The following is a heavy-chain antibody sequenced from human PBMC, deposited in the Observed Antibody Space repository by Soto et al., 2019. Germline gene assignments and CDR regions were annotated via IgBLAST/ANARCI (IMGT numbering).Heavy chain of an antibody. CDR1: GGSVSSGSYY. CDR2: VYYSGST. J-gene: IGHJ4*02. D-gene: IGHD6-6*01. CDR3: ARGRRQLGFYFDY. Sequence: PSETLSLTCTVSGGSVSSGSYYWSWIRQPPGKGLEWIGYVYYSGSTNYNPSLKSRVTISVDTSKNQFSLKLSSVTAADTAVYYCARGRRQLGFYFDYWGQGTLVTVSS. V-gene: IGHV4-61*01.